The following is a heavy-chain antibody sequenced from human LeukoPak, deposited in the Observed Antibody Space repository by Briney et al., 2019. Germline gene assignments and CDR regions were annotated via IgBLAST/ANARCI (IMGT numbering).Heavy chain of an antibody. Sequence: PGRSLRLSCAGSRFIFSSYAMHWVRQAPGKGLEWVAVISYDGSNKYYADSVKGRFTISRDNSKNTLYLQMNSLRAEDTAVYYCARAGGIAAAGSWGQGTLVTVSS. J-gene: IGHJ5*02. CDR3: ARAGGIAAAGS. CDR2: ISYDGSNK. CDR1: RFIFSSYA. D-gene: IGHD6-13*01. V-gene: IGHV3-30-3*01.